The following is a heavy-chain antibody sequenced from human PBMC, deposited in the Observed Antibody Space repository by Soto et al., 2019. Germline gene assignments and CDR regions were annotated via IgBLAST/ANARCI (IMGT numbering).Heavy chain of an antibody. CDR1: GCTFSSHA. J-gene: IGHJ4*02. CDR2: VDGSGGDT. D-gene: IGHD2-8*01. Sequence: PGESLKISCAASGCTFSSHAMGWLRQAPGAGPEWVAFVDGSGGDTSYADSVKGRFTISRDNSDNSLFLHMNNLRAEDTGRYFCAKEIFAAAYAATSAFDLWGQGTLVTVSS. CDR3: AKEIFAAAYAATSAFDL. V-gene: IGHV3-23*01.